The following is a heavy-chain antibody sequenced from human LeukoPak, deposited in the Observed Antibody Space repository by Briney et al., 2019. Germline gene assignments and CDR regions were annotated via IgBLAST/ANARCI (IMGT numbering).Heavy chain of an antibody. J-gene: IGHJ6*03. CDR1: GFTLGDYA. V-gene: IGHV3-49*04. CDR3: TRDHQILSSSWYASFYYYYYMDV. CDR2: IRSKAYGGTT. Sequence: GGSLRLSCTASGFTLGDYAMSWVRQAPGKGLEWVGFIRSKAYGGTTEYAASVKGRFTISRDDSKSIAYLQMNSLKTEDTAVYYCTRDHQILSSSWYASFYYYYYMDVWGKGTTVTISS. D-gene: IGHD6-13*01.